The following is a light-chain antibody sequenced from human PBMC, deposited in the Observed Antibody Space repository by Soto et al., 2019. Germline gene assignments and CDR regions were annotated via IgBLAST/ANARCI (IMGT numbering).Light chain of an antibody. CDR3: GTWDSSLSVVV. CDR2: DNN. J-gene: IGLJ2*01. V-gene: IGLV1-51*01. Sequence: QSVLTQPPSVSAAARQTVTISCSGSSSNIENNYVSWYQQLPGTAPKLLIYDNNKRPSGIPDRFSGSKSGTSATLGITGLQTGDEADYYCGTWDSSLSVVVFGGGTKLTVL. CDR1: SSNIENNY.